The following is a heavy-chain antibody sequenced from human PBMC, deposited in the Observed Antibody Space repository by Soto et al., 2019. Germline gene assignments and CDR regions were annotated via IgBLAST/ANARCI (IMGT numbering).Heavy chain of an antibody. D-gene: IGHD3-22*01. CDR1: GYTFTSYA. V-gene: IGHV1-69*04. CDR3: ARDPHYYDSSGYYQSLGY. Sequence: SVKVSCKASGYTFTSYAMHWVRQAPGQGLEWMGRIIPILGIANYAQKFQGRVTITADKSTSTAYMELSSLRSEDTAVYYCARDPHYYDSSGYYQSLGYWGQGTLVTVSS. J-gene: IGHJ4*02. CDR2: IIPILGIA.